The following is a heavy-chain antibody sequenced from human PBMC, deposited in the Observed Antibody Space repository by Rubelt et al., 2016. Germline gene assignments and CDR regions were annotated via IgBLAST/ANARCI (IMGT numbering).Heavy chain of an antibody. J-gene: IGHJ5*02. Sequence: QVQLVQSGAEVKKPGASVKVSCKASGYTFTTYGISWVRQAPGQGPEWMGWISTYDGNTNYAQKFQGRVTMTTDTSTTTAYMELRNLRSDETAVYYCAKDAPTSCRHGGCWFDPWGQGTLVTVSS. D-gene: IGHD2-2*01. V-gene: IGHV1-18*01. CDR1: GYTFTTYG. CDR3: AKDAPTSCRHGGCWFDP. CDR2: ISTYDGNT.